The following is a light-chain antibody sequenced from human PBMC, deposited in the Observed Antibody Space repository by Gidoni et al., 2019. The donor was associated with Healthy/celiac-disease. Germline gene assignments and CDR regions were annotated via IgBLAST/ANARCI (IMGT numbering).Light chain of an antibody. CDR2: GKN. Sequence: SSELTQDPAVSVALGQTVRITCPGDSLRSYYASWYQQKTGQAPGLVIYGKNNRPSGIPDRFSGASSGNTASLTITGAQAEDEADDYCNARDSSGNHYVFGTGTKVTVL. CDR1: SLRSYY. V-gene: IGLV3-19*01. CDR3: NARDSSGNHYV. J-gene: IGLJ1*01.